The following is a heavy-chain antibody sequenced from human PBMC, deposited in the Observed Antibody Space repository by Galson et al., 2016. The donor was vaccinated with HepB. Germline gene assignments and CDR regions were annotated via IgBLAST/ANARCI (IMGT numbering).Heavy chain of an antibody. CDR2: IKQDGSEK. Sequence: SLRLSCAASGSTFSNYWMSWVRQAPGKGLEWVANIKQDGSEKYYVDSVKGRFTISRDNAKNSLYLQMNSLRAQDTAVYYCVRDSAYCSYTNCRGDAFEIWGQRTMVTVSS. J-gene: IGHJ3*02. CDR1: GSTFSNYW. V-gene: IGHV3-7*03. D-gene: IGHD2-2*01. CDR3: VRDSAYCSYTNCRGDAFEI.